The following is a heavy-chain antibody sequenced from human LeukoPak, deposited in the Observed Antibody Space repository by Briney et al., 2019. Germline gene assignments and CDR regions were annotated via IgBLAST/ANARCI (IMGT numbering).Heavy chain of an antibody. CDR1: GYTFTNSG. Sequence: ASVKVSCKASGYTFTNSGISWVRQAPGQGLEWMGWIIFNNGNTNYTQKLQGRVTMTTDTSTSTAYMELSSLRSEDTAVYYCATGARGYSYGYYYYYYMDVWGKGTTVTVSS. CDR3: ATGARGYSYGYYYYYYMDV. CDR2: IIFNNGNT. V-gene: IGHV1-18*01. D-gene: IGHD5-18*01. J-gene: IGHJ6*03.